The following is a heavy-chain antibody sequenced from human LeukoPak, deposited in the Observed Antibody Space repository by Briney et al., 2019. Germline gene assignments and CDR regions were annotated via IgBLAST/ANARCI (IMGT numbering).Heavy chain of an antibody. CDR3: AKDIGAYSGYERGLDY. Sequence: GGSLRLSCAASGFTFSSYAMSWVRQAPGKGLEWVSAISGSGGSTYYADSVKGRFTISRDNSKNTLYLQMNSLRAEDTAVYYCAKDIGAYSGYERGLDYWGQGTLVTVSS. D-gene: IGHD5-12*01. V-gene: IGHV3-23*01. CDR1: GFTFSSYA. CDR2: ISGSGGST. J-gene: IGHJ4*02.